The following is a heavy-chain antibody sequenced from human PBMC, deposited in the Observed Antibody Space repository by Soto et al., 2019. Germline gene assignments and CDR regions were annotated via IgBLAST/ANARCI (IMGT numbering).Heavy chain of an antibody. D-gene: IGHD2-15*01. CDR1: GGSISSYY. J-gene: IGHJ6*03. CDR3: ARDRARYCSGGSCYSSYYDMDA. CDR2: IYYSGST. V-gene: IGHV4-59*01. Sequence: SETLSLTCTVSGGSISSYYWSWIRQPPGKGLEWIGYIYYSGSTNYNPSLKSRVTISVDTSKNQFSLKLSSVTAADTAVYYCARDRARYCSGGSCYSSYYDMDAWGKGTTVTVSS.